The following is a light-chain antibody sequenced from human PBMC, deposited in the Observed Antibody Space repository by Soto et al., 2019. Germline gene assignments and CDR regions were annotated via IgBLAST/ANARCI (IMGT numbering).Light chain of an antibody. J-gene: IGLJ2*01. CDR3: AAWDDSLSGRV. Sequence: QSVLTQPLSASGTPGQRVTISCSGSSSNIGSNYVYWYHQLPGTAPKLLIYRNNQRPSGVPDRFSGSKSGTSASLAISGLRSEDEGDYYCAAWDDSLSGRVFGGGTQLTVL. V-gene: IGLV1-47*01. CDR1: SSNIGSNY. CDR2: RNN.